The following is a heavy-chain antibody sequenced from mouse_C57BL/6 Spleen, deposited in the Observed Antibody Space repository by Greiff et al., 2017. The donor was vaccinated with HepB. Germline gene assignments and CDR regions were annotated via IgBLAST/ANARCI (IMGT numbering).Heavy chain of an antibody. D-gene: IGHD1-1*01. Sequence: VQLQQSGAELVRPGASVKLSCTASGFNIKDDYMHWVKQRPEQGLEWIGWIDPENGDTEYASKFQGKATITADTSSNTAYLQLSSLTSEDTAVYDCPLGRGYFDVWGTGTTVTVSS. CDR1: GFNIKDDY. V-gene: IGHV14-4*01. CDR2: IDPENGDT. CDR3: PLGRGYFDV. J-gene: IGHJ1*03.